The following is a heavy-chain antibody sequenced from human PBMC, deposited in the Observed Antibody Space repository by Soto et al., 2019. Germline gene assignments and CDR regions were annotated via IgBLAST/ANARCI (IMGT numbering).Heavy chain of an antibody. CDR1: GFTFSGYA. CDR3: AREDYYDSSGYHAYAFDI. CDR2: ISYDGSNK. V-gene: IGHV3-30-3*01. Sequence: QVQLVESGGGVVQPGRSLRLSCAASGFTFSGYAMHWVRQAPGKGLEWVAVISYDGSNKYYADSVKGRFTISRDNSKNTLYLQMNSLRAEDTAVYYCAREDYYDSSGYHAYAFDIWGQGTMVTVSS. J-gene: IGHJ3*02. D-gene: IGHD3-22*01.